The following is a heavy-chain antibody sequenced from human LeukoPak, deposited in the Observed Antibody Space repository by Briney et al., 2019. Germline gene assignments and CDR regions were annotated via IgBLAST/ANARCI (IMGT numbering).Heavy chain of an antibody. CDR2: IYYSGST. V-gene: IGHV4-39*07. CDR3: ARLSTVTTSFDY. CDR1: GDSISGSSDY. Sequence: SETLSLTCTVSGDSISGSSDYWGWIRQPPGKGLEWIGSIYYSGSTYYNPSLKSRVTISVDTSKNQFSLKLSSVTAADTAVYYCARLSTVTTSFDYWGQGTLVTVSS. D-gene: IGHD4-17*01. J-gene: IGHJ4*02.